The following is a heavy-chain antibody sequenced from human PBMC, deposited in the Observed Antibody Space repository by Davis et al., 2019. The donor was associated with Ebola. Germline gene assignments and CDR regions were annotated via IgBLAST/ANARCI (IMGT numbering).Heavy chain of an antibody. CDR3: VTVVASTRVEY. CDR1: GGSISGSSYF. Sequence: PSETLSLTCTVSGGSISGSSYFWGWIRQPPGNGPEWTVSMQAVEETYYNPSLKSRVLMSIDASKNQFSLKLKSVTAADTALYYCVTVVASTRVEYWGRRTLVTVSS. D-gene: IGHD2-2*01. J-gene: IGHJ4*02. V-gene: IGHV4-39*01. CDR2: MQAVEET.